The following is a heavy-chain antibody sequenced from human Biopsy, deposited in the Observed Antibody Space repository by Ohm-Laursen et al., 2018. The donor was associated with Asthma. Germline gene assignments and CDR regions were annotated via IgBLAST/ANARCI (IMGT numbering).Heavy chain of an antibody. V-gene: IGHV3-7*01. CDR1: GFTFGDYW. CDR2: IKHDGTEK. Sequence: LRLSCAASGFTFGDYWMSWVRQVPGKGLEWVANIKHDGTEKNHVDSLKGRFTISRDNAKNSLYLQMNSLRAEDTAVYYCARTFHFWSPYHAEHYQLWGQDTLVTVPS. CDR3: ARTFHFWSPYHAEHYQL. J-gene: IGHJ1*01. D-gene: IGHD3-3*02.